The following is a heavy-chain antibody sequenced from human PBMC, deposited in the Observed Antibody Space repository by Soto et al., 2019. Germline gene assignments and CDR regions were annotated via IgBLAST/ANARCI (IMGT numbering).Heavy chain of an antibody. V-gene: IGHV4-61*01. Sequence: PSETLSLTGTVSGGSVSSGSSYWTWIRQHPGKGLEWIGYIYYSGSTNYNPSLKSRVTISVDTSKNQFSLKLSSVTAADTAVYYCARDQIGGSWFDPWGQGTLVTVSS. D-gene: IGHD1-26*01. J-gene: IGHJ5*02. CDR1: GGSVSSGSSY. CDR2: IYYSGST. CDR3: ARDQIGGSWFDP.